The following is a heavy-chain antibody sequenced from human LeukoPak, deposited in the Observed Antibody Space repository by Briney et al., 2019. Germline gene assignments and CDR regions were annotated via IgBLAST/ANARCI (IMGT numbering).Heavy chain of an antibody. CDR3: VAYYYDSSGYYTEGEYYFDY. J-gene: IGHJ4*02. D-gene: IGHD3-22*01. Sequence: SVKVSCKASGGTFSSYAISWVRQAPGQGLEWMGGIIPIFGTANYAQKFQGRVTNTADESTSTAYMELSSLRSEDTAVYYCVAYYYDSSGYYTEGEYYFDYWGQGTLVTVSS. CDR2: IIPIFGTA. CDR1: GGTFSSYA. V-gene: IGHV1-69*13.